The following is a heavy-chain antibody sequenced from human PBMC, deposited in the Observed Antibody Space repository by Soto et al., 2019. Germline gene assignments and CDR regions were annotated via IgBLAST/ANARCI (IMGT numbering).Heavy chain of an antibody. V-gene: IGHV3-74*01. J-gene: IGHJ3*02. CDR2: INSDGSST. CDR3: ARVMIYCSSPSCYGAPDAFDI. CDR1: GFTFSSYW. Sequence: EVQLVESGGGLVQPGGSLRLSCAASGFTFSSYWMHWVRQAPGKGLVWVSRINSDGSSTSYADSVKGRFTISRDNAKNTLYLQMNSLRAEDTAVYYCARVMIYCSSPSCYGAPDAFDIWGQGTMVTVSS. D-gene: IGHD2-2*01.